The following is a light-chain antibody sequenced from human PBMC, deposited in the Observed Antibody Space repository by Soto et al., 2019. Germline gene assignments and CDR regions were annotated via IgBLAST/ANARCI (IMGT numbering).Light chain of an antibody. V-gene: IGKV3-11*01. CDR1: QSVSSSY. CDR3: QQRSNWPPLT. CDR2: DAS. Sequence: EIVLTQSPGTLSVSPGERASLSCRASQSVSSSYLAWYQQKPGQAPRLLIYDASNRATGIPARFSGSGSGTDFTLTISSLEPEDFAVYYCQQRSNWPPLTFGGGTKVDIK. J-gene: IGKJ4*01.